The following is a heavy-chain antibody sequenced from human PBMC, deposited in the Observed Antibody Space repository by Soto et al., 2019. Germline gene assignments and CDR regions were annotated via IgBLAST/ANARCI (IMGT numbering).Heavy chain of an antibody. CDR3: AIVEIAVAGFAY. V-gene: IGHV4-30-4*01. J-gene: IGHJ4*02. D-gene: IGHD6-19*01. CDR1: GGSISSGDYY. CDR2: IYYSGST. Sequence: SETLSLTCTVSGGSISSGDYYWSWIRQPPGKGLEWIGYIYYSGSTYYNPSLKSRVTISADTSKNQFSRKLSSVTAAPTAVYYCAIVEIAVAGFAYWGQGTLVTVSS.